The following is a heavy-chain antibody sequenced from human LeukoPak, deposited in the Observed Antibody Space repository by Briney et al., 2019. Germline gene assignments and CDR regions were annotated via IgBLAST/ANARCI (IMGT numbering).Heavy chain of an antibody. D-gene: IGHD6-19*01. Sequence: ASVKVSCKASGGTFSRYAISWVRQAPGQGLEWMGGIIPIFGTANYAQKFQGRVTITADESTSTAYMELSSLRSEDTAVYYCARVVRSSGHFDYWGQGTLVTVSS. CDR2: IIPIFGTA. CDR1: GGTFSRYA. CDR3: ARVVRSSGHFDY. V-gene: IGHV1-69*13. J-gene: IGHJ4*02.